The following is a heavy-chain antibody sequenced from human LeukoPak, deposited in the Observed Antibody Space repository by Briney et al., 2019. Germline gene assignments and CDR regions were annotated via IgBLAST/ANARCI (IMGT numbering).Heavy chain of an antibody. Sequence: ASVKVSCKASGCTFTGYYMHWVRQAPGQGLEWMGWINPNSGGTNYAQKFQGRVTMTRDTSISTAYMELSRLRSDDTAVYYCARDLSGSYYLDYWGQGTRVTVSS. CDR2: INPNSGGT. CDR3: ARDLSGSYYLDY. V-gene: IGHV1-2*02. CDR1: GCTFTGYY. J-gene: IGHJ4*02. D-gene: IGHD1-26*01.